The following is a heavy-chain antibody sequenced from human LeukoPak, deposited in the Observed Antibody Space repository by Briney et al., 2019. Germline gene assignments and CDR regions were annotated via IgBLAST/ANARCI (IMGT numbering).Heavy chain of an antibody. CDR1: GGSISSGGYS. V-gene: IGHV4-30-4*07. Sequence: PSETLSLTCAVSGGSISSGGYSWSWIRQPPGKGLEWIAYMYYTGNTYYNPSLKSRVTISVDTSKNQFSLKLSSVTAADTAVYYCARRGGDYFDYWGQGTLVTVSS. CDR2: MYYTGNT. J-gene: IGHJ4*02. CDR3: ARRGGDYFDY. D-gene: IGHD1-26*01.